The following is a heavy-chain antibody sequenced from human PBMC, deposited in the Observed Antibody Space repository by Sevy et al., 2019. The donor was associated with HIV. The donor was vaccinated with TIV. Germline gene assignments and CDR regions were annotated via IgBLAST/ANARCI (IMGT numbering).Heavy chain of an antibody. Sequence: ASVKVSCEASGYIFTTYRISWVRQAPGQGLEWLGWISPHNGDTNYVQKFQGRVTMITDTSTSTAFMELRSLRADDTALYYCARAYCSGGRCYSLAYWGQGTLVTVSS. V-gene: IGHV1-18*01. CDR2: ISPHNGDT. J-gene: IGHJ4*02. CDR3: ARAYCSGGRCYSLAY. D-gene: IGHD2-15*01. CDR1: GYIFTTYR.